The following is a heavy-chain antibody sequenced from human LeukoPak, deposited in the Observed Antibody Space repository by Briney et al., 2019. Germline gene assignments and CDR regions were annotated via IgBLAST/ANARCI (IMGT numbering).Heavy chain of an antibody. CDR2: IYYSGST. CDR1: GGSFSSYY. CDR3: MVRGVIIGGTVDP. Sequence: PSETLSLICAVYGGSFSSYYWGWIRQPPGKGLEWIGSIYYSGSTYYNPSLKSRVTISVDTSKNQFSLKLSSVTAADTAVYYCMVRGVIIGGTVDPWGQGTLVTVSS. J-gene: IGHJ5*02. D-gene: IGHD3-10*01. V-gene: IGHV4-39*01.